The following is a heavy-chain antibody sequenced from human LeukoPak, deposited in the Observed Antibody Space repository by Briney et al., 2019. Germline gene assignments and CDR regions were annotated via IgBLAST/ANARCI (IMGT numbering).Heavy chain of an antibody. D-gene: IGHD3-3*01. V-gene: IGHV4-59*01. Sequence: PSETLSLTCSVSGGSISSFYWSWIRQPPGKALEWIGYIYHSGNPTYNPSLNSRVTMSVDTSRTHFSLKLNSVTAADTAVYYCARGLDDSYFDSWGQGILVTVSS. CDR2: IYHSGNP. CDR1: GGSISSFY. J-gene: IGHJ4*02. CDR3: ARGLDDSYFDS.